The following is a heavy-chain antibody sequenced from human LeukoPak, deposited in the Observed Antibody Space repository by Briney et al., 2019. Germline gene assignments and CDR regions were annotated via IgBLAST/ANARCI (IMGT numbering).Heavy chain of an antibody. J-gene: IGHJ6*02. CDR2: IYPGDSDT. Sequence: GESLKISCKGSGYSFTGYWIGWVRQMPGKGLEWMGIIYPGDSDTRYSPSFQGQVTISADKSISTAYLQWSSLKASDTAMYYCARQDSSGYYEYYYGMDVWGQGTTVTVSS. D-gene: IGHD3-22*01. V-gene: IGHV5-51*01. CDR1: GYSFTGYW. CDR3: ARQDSSGYYEYYYGMDV.